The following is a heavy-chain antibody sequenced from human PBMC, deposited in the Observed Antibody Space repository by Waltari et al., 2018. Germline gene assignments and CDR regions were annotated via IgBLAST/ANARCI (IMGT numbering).Heavy chain of an antibody. CDR2: INSAGTGT. CDR1: GFSFNTFW. Sequence: EVQVVESGGGLVQPGGSLRLSCAASGFSFNTFWMHWVRQAPGKGLVWVSRINSAGTGTKYADFVQGRFTISRDNGKNTLFLQMNSLKGDDTAVYYCVAEGSNSVHHWGHGTLVTVSS. V-gene: IGHV3-74*03. D-gene: IGHD1-26*01. CDR3: VAEGSNSVHH. J-gene: IGHJ5*02.